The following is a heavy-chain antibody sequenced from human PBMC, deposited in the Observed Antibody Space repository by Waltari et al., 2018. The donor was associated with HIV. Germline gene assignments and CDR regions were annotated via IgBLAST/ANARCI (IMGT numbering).Heavy chain of an antibody. Sequence: QVQPVHSGAELKKPGASVKVSCKVSGHTLSESSMHSVRQVPGKGLEWMGNFDPEEDETIYAQKLQGRVTMTEETSSDTAYMELSSLTSGDTAVYYCATDFSGMVRAYSYYSLVVWGQGTTVTVSS. V-gene: IGHV1-24*01. CDR2: FDPEEDET. CDR1: GHTLSESS. CDR3: ATDFSGMVRAYSYYSLVV. J-gene: IGHJ6*02. D-gene: IGHD3-10*01.